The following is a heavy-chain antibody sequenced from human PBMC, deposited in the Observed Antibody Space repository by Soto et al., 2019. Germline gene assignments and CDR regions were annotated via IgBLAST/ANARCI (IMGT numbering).Heavy chain of an antibody. CDR3: ARDWNHEEYYYYGMDV. CDR1: GGSISSSSYY. D-gene: IGHD1-1*01. CDR2: IYYSGST. J-gene: IGHJ6*02. V-gene: IGHV4-39*01. Sequence: SETLSLTCTVSGGSISSSSYYWGWIRQPPGKGLEWIGSIYYSGSTYYNPSLKSRVTISVDTSKNQFSLELSSVTAADTAVYYCARDWNHEEYYYYGMDVWGQGTTVTVSS.